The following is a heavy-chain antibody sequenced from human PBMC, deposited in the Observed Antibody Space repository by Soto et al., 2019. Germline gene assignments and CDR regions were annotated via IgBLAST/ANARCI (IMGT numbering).Heavy chain of an antibody. Sequence: QVPLVQSGAAVKKPGASVKVACKSSGYTFTSYGISLVRQAPGQGLAWMGWISAYHGNTNNAQKLQGRVTMTTDTSTSTAYMELRSLRSDDTAVYYCARETDTSMVYYYYGMDVWGQGTTVTVSS. CDR2: ISAYHGNT. CDR1: GYTFTSYG. CDR3: ARETDTSMVYYYYGMDV. V-gene: IGHV1-18*01. J-gene: IGHJ6*02. D-gene: IGHD5-18*01.